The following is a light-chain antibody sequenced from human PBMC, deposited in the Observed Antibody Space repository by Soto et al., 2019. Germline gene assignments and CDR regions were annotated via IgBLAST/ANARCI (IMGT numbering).Light chain of an antibody. J-gene: IGKJ4*01. CDR3: QQYSTSPPT. CDR1: QTVGGNY. V-gene: IGKV3-20*01. CDR2: GTS. Sequence: EIVLTQSPGTLSLSPGEGATLSCRASQTVGGNYLAWYQQKPGQAPRLLIYGTSNRATGIPDRLRGSGSGTDFSLSISRLEHEDFAVFYCQQYSTSPPTFGRGTKVEIK.